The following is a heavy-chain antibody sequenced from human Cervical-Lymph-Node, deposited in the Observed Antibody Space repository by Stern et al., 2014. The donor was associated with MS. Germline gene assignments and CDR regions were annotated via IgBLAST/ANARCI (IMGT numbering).Heavy chain of an antibody. CDR3: VREQEHAFDI. CDR1: TLTFSRYG. J-gene: IGHJ3*02. CDR2: IWYDGSQK. Sequence: QVQLVESGGGVVQPGTSLRLSCVASTLTFSRYGMHWVRQAPGKGLEWVAVIWYDGSQKYYADSVKGRFTISRDNSKNTLYLQMNSLRAEDTAVYYCVREQEHAFDIWGQGTMVTVSP. V-gene: IGHV3-33*01.